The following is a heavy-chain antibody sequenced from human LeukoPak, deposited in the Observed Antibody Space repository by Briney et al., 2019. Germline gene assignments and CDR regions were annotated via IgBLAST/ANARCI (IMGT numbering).Heavy chain of an antibody. V-gene: IGHV4-4*02. Sequence: PSGTLSLTCAVSGGSISSSNWWSWVRQPPGKGLEWIGEMYHSGSTNYNPSLKSRVTIAVDKSKNQFSLKLTSVTAADTAVYYCARKHSRAGAAGGTFDYWAREPWSPSPQ. CDR3: ARKHSRAGAAGGTFDY. CDR2: MYHSGST. D-gene: IGHD6-13*01. J-gene: IGHJ4*02. CDR1: GGSISSSNW.